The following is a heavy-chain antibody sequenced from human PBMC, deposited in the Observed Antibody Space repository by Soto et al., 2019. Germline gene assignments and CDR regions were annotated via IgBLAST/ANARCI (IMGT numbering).Heavy chain of an antibody. CDR2: ISNSGGNT. D-gene: IGHD2-2*01. CDR1: GFTFSSYV. Sequence: EVQLLESGGGLVQPGGSLRLSCAASGFTFSSYVMSWVRQAPGKGLEWVSAISNSGGNTYYADSVKGRFTISRDNSKNTLYLQMNSLRLKDTAVYYYASRYCSSTSCGPGFFDSWGQGTLVTVSS. V-gene: IGHV3-23*01. CDR3: ASRYCSSTSCGPGFFDS. J-gene: IGHJ4*02.